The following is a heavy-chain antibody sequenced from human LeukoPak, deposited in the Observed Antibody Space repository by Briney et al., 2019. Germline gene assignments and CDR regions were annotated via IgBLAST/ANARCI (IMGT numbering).Heavy chain of an antibody. D-gene: IGHD5-12*01. CDR2: IYSGGST. CDR3: ARDILGMVATLGGDY. J-gene: IGHJ4*02. Sequence: PGGSLRLSCAASGFTVSSNYMSWVRQAPVKGLEWVSVIYSGGSTYYADSVKGRFTISRDNSKNTLYLQMNSLRAEDTAVYYCARDILGMVATLGGDYWGQGTLVTVSS. V-gene: IGHV3-66*01. CDR1: GFTVSSNY.